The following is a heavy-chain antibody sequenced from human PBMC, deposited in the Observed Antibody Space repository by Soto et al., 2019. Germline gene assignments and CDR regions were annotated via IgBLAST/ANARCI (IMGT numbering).Heavy chain of an antibody. J-gene: IGHJ4*02. CDR1: GFTFTSSA. V-gene: IGHV1-58*01. Sequence: SVKVSCKASGFTFTSSAVQWVRRARGQRLEWIGWIVVGSGNTNYAQKFQERVTITRDMSTSTAYMELSSLRSKDTAVYYCAAMPYYYDSSGTDDYWGQGTLVTVSS. CDR3: AAMPYYYDSSGTDDY. D-gene: IGHD3-22*01. CDR2: IVVGSGNT.